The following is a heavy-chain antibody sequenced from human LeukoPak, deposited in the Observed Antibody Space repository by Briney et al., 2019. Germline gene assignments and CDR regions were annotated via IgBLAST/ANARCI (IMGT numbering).Heavy chain of an antibody. CDR3: AAGVRGSGSYQIWGHAFDI. CDR1: GGTFSNYV. CDR2: IIPIFATA. Sequence: SVKVSCKASGGTFSNYVINWVRQAPGQGLEWMGGIIPIFATADYAQKFQGRVTITADESTSTAYMELSSLRSGDTAVYYCAAGVRGSGSYQIWGHAFDIWGQGTMVTVSS. V-gene: IGHV1-69*13. J-gene: IGHJ3*02. D-gene: IGHD3-10*01.